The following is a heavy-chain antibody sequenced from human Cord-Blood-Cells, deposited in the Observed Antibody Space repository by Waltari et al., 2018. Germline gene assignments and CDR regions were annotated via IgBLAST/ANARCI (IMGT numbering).Heavy chain of an antibody. J-gene: IGHJ4*02. V-gene: IGHV1-58*01. Sequence: QMQLVQSGPEVKKPGTSVKVSCKASGFPFTSSAVQWVRQARGQRLEWIGWIVVGSGNTNYEQKFQERVTITRDMSTSTAYMELSSLRSEDTAVYYCAADGGAYDSSGYYFDYWGQGTLVTVSS. CDR1: GFPFTSSA. CDR3: AADGGAYDSSGYYFDY. D-gene: IGHD3-22*01. CDR2: IVVGSGNT.